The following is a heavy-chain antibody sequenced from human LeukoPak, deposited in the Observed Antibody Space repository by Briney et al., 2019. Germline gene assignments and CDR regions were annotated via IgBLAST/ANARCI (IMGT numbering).Heavy chain of an antibody. D-gene: IGHD6-13*01. CDR1: GDSISIYY. J-gene: IGHJ4*02. CDR3: ARGWGSSWYYFDY. CDR2: IYTSGSS. Sequence: SETLSLTCTVSGDSISIYYWSWIRQSAGKGLECIGRIYTSGSSNSDASLSGITDYTPSLKSRVTMSADTSKRQFSLKLSSVTAADTAVYYRARGWGSSWYYFDYWGQGTLVTVSS. V-gene: IGHV4-4*07.